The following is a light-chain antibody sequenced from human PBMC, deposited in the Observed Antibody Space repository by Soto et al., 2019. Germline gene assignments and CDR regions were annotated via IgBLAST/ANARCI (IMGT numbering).Light chain of an antibody. CDR1: SDDIGGYDY. V-gene: IGLV2-23*01. Sequence: QSALPQTPSASGSPGQSVTISCTGSSDDIGGYDYVSWYQHYPGKAPKLMIYEGIKRPSGVSNRFSGSKSGNTAFLTISGLQAEDEADYYCCSYAGSGTDNYVFGSGTKLTVL. CDR3: CSYAGSGTDNYV. J-gene: IGLJ1*01. CDR2: EGI.